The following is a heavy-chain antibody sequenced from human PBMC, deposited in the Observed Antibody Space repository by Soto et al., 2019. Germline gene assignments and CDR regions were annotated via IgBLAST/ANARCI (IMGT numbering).Heavy chain of an antibody. CDR3: ARDHPTVTTFRYLDL. Sequence: QVQLQESGPGLVKPSQTLSLTCNVSGGSISSGDHYWHWIRPPPGKGLEWIGYIYYSGSTYYNPSLKSRVTISVDTSKNQFSLRLRSVTAADTAVYYCARDHPTVTTFRYLDLWGRGTLVTVSS. V-gene: IGHV4-30-4*01. J-gene: IGHJ2*01. D-gene: IGHD4-17*01. CDR2: IYYSGST. CDR1: GGSISSGDHY.